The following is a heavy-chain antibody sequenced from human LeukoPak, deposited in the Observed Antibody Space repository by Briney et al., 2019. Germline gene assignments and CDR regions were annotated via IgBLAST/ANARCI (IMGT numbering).Heavy chain of an antibody. J-gene: IGHJ4*02. V-gene: IGHV3-74*01. CDR2: TNEDGSFT. Sequence: GGSLRLSCAASGFSFNSYWMHWVRQAPGKGLVWVSRTNEDGSFTNYADSVKGRFTISRDNTKNTLYLQMNSLRAEDTAVYYCAKDEGYGSGTQGYFDYWGQGTLVTVSS. CDR3: AKDEGYGSGTQGYFDY. CDR1: GFSFNSYW. D-gene: IGHD3-10*01.